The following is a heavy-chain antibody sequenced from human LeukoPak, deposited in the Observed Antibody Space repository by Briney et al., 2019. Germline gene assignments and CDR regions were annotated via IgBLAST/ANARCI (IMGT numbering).Heavy chain of an antibody. Sequence: GGPLRLSCAASGFTVSSNYMNWVRQAPGKGLEWVSVITSGGNTYYADSVKGRFTTSRDNSKNTLYVQMNSLRAEDTAIYYCARGRGYRDYDRPLDYWGRGTLVTVSS. V-gene: IGHV3-53*01. D-gene: IGHD5-12*01. CDR2: ITSGGNT. CDR1: GFTVSSNY. CDR3: ARGRGYRDYDRPLDY. J-gene: IGHJ4*02.